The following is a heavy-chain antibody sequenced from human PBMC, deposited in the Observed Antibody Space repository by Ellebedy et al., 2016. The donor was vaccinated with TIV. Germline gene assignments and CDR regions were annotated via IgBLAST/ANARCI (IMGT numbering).Heavy chain of an antibody. Sequence: MPSETLSLTCTASGGSISRYYWSWIRQPPGKGLAWIGYIDYSGSTRSHPSLKSRVTMSVDASKNQFSLKLSSVTTADTALYYCARGAGWYAYWGQGTLVSVSS. CDR1: GGSISRYY. CDR2: IDYSGST. D-gene: IGHD6-19*01. CDR3: ARGAGWYAY. V-gene: IGHV4-59*01. J-gene: IGHJ4*02.